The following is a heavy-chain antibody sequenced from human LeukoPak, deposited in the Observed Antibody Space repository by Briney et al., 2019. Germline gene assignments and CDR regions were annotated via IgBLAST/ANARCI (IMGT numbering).Heavy chain of an antibody. D-gene: IGHD3-10*01. Sequence: ASVKVCCKASGYTFTSYAMHWGRQAAGQRLEWMGWINAGNGNTKYSQKFQGRVTITRDTSASTAYMELSSLRSEDTAVYYRARDRAMARGVISPYWGQGTLVTVSS. V-gene: IGHV1-3*01. CDR3: ARDRAMARGVISPY. CDR1: GYTFTSYA. CDR2: INAGNGNT. J-gene: IGHJ4*02.